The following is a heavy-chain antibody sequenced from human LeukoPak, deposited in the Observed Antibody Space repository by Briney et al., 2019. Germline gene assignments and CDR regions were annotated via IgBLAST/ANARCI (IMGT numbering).Heavy chain of an antibody. CDR2: TYYRSKWYN. D-gene: IGHD2-2*01. CDR1: GDSVSSNSAA. J-gene: IGHJ3*02. V-gene: IGHV6-1*01. CDR3: ARAQNLDIVVVPAALNPNDAFDI. Sequence: SQTLSLTCAISGDSVSSNSAAWNWIRQSPSRGLEWLGRTYYRSKWYNDYAVSLKSRITINPDTSKNQFPLQLNSVTPEDTAVYYCARAQNLDIVVVPAALNPNDAFDIWGQGTMVTVSS.